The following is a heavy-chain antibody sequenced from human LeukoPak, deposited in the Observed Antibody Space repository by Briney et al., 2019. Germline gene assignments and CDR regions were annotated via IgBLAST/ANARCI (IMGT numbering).Heavy chain of an antibody. Sequence: ASVKVSCKASGYTFTGYYMHWVRQAPGQGLEWMGWINPNSGGTNYAQKFQGRVTMTGDTSISTAYMELSRLRSDDTAVYYCARGFHYDFWSGSPDDWFDPWGQGTLVTVSS. V-gene: IGHV1-2*02. CDR3: ARGFHYDFWSGSPDDWFDP. J-gene: IGHJ5*02. D-gene: IGHD3-3*01. CDR2: INPNSGGT. CDR1: GYTFTGYY.